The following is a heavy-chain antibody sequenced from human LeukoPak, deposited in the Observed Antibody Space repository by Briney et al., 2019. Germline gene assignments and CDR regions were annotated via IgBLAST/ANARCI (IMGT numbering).Heavy chain of an antibody. D-gene: IGHD2-2*01. J-gene: IGHJ6*02. CDR2: ISYDGSNK. Sequence: PGGSLRLSCAASGFTFSSYAMHWVRQAPGKGLEWVSVISYDGSNKYYVDSVKGRFTISRDNSKNTLYLQMNSLRAEDTAVYYCARDGGDIVVVPAADYYYYYGMDVWGQGTTVTVSS. CDR3: ARDGGDIVVVPAADYYYYYGMDV. CDR1: GFTFSSYA. V-gene: IGHV3-30-3*01.